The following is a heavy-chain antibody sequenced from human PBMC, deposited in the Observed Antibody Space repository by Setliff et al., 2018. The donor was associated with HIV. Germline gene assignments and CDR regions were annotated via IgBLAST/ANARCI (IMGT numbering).Heavy chain of an antibody. V-gene: IGHV4-39*01. J-gene: IGHJ4*02. CDR2: IYYSGST. Sequence: NPSETLSLTCTVSGGSISSSSYYWGWIRQPPGKGLEWIGSIYYSGSTYYNPSLKSRVTISVDTSKNQFSLKLSSVTAADTAVYYCARHGAYSSGWLFDYWGQGTLVTVSS. D-gene: IGHD6-19*01. CDR1: GGSISSSSYY. CDR3: ARHGAYSSGWLFDY.